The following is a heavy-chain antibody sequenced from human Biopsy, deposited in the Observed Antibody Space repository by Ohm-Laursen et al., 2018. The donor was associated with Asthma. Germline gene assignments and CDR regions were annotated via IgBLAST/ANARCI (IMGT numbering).Heavy chain of an antibody. V-gene: IGHV1-3*01. CDR2: INAGNGNT. D-gene: IGHD3-9*01. Sequence: ASVKVSCKASGYTFISYAIHWVRQAPGQRLEWMGWINAGNGNTKYSQKFQGRVTITRETSASTAYMELSSLRSEDTAVYYCARTYYDFLTGQVIDAFAIWGQGTMVTVSS. CDR3: ARTYYDFLTGQVIDAFAI. CDR1: GYTFISYA. J-gene: IGHJ3*02.